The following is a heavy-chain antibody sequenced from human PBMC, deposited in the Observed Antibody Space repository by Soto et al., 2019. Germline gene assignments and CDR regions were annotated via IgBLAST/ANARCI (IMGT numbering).Heavy chain of an antibody. Sequence: SETLSLTCTVSGGSISSYYWSWIRQPPGKGLEWIGYIYYSGSTNYNPSLKSRVTISVDTSKNQFSLKLSSVTAADTAVYYCARYSYYHGSGSVYYYYGMDVWGQGTTVTVS. V-gene: IGHV4-59*01. CDR3: ARYSYYHGSGSVYYYYGMDV. CDR1: GGSISSYY. CDR2: IYYSGST. D-gene: IGHD3-10*01. J-gene: IGHJ6*02.